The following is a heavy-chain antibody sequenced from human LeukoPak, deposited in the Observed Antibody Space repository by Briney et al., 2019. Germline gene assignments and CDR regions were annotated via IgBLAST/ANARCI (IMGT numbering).Heavy chain of an antibody. J-gene: IGHJ3*02. CDR1: GGSFSGYY. CDR2: INHSGST. CDR3: ASPGSGRHAFDI. Sequence: KPSETLSLTCAVYGGSFSGYYWSWIPQPPGKGLEWIGEINHSGSTNYNPSLKSRVTISVDTSKNQFSLKLNSVTAADTAVYYCASPGSGRHAFDIWGQGTMVTVSS. V-gene: IGHV4-34*01. D-gene: IGHD3-10*01.